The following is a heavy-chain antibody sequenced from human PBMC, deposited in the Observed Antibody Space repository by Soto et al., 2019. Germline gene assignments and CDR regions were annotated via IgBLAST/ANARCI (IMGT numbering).Heavy chain of an antibody. V-gene: IGHV4-34*01. J-gene: IGHJ4*02. Sequence: QVQLQQWGAGLLKPSETLSLTCAVYGGSFSGYYWSWIRQPPGKGLEWIGEINHSGSTNYNPSLKSRVTISVDTSKNQFSLKLSSVTAADTAVYYCARGVSPLEQQLVDKPLDYWGQGTLVTVSS. CDR2: INHSGST. CDR1: GGSFSGYY. CDR3: ARGVSPLEQQLVDKPLDY. D-gene: IGHD6-13*01.